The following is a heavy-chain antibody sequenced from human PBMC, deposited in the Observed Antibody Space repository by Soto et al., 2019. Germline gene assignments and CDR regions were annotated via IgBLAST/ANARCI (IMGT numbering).Heavy chain of an antibody. CDR1: GDTFGSYT. V-gene: IGHV1-69*08. CDR2: ILPAHGIA. D-gene: IGHD3-3*01. J-gene: IGHJ4*02. Sequence: QVQLVQSGAVMRKPGSSVKVSCKASGDTFGSYTLSWLRRAPGLGLEWMARILPAHGIANYAQKFQDKVTVTADMSTQTTYLEIPSLNSDATAVFFCAGDRGAVGFFDSWGQGTLVTVSS. CDR3: AGDRGAVGFFDS.